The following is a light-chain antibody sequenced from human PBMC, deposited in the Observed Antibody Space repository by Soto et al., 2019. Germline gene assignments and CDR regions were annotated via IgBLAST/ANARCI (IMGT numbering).Light chain of an antibody. J-gene: IGKJ1*01. V-gene: IGKV1-5*03. CDR3: QHSNSYSEA. CDR1: QTISSW. Sequence: DIQMTQSPSTLSGSVGDRVTITCRASQTISSWLAWYQQKPGKAPKLLIYKPSTLKSGVPSRFSGSGSGTEFILTISSLQPDDFATYYCQHSNSYSEAFGQGTKVELK. CDR2: KPS.